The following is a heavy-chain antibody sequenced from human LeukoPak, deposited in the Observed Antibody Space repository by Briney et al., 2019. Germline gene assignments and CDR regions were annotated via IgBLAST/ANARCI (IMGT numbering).Heavy chain of an antibody. CDR3: ARELGTYYYDSSGYYAHFDY. CDR1: GGTFSSCA. CDR2: IIPIFGTA. Sequence: GASVKVSCKASGGTFSSCAISWVRQAPGQGLEWMGRIIPIFGTANYAQKFQGRVTITTDESTSTAYMELSSLRSEDTAVYYCARELGTYYYDSSGYYAHFDYWGQGTLVTVSS. D-gene: IGHD3-22*01. J-gene: IGHJ4*02. V-gene: IGHV1-69*05.